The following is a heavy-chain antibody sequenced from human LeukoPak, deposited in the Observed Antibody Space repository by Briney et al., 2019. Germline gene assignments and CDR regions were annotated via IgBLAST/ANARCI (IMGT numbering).Heavy chain of an antibody. V-gene: IGHV1-18*01. CDR3: ARGMGYSYGHPQGAFDI. J-gene: IGHJ3*02. Sequence: ASVKVSCKASGYSFTSYGFNWVRQAPGQGLEWMGWMSAYNGKTNYAHSLQDRVTVTADTSTSTAYMELRSLRSEDTAVYYCARGMGYSYGHPQGAFDIWGQGTMVTVSS. CDR1: GYSFTSYG. CDR2: MSAYNGKT. D-gene: IGHD5-18*01.